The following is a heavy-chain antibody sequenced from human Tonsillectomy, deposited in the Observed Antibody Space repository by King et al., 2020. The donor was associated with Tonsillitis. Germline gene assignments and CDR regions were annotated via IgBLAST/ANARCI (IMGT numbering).Heavy chain of an antibody. CDR3: ARGRVGVAGVDLDY. D-gene: IGHD6-19*01. V-gene: IGHV1-46*01. CDR2: INPRGGAT. Sequence: VQLVESGAEVKKPGASVKISCKASGYSFTINYIHWVRQAPGQGLEWMGLINPRGGATSYAQKFQGRVTITRDTSTSTVYMAVSGLTSEDTAVYCCARGRVGVAGVDLDYWGQGTQVTVSS. CDR1: GYSFTINY. J-gene: IGHJ4*02.